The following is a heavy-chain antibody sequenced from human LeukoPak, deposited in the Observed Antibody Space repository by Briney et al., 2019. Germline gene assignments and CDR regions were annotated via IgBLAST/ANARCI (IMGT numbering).Heavy chain of an antibody. Sequence: PSQTLPLTCTVSGGSISSGSYYWSWIRQPAGKGLEWIGRIYTSGSTNYNPSLKSRVTMSVDTSKNQFSLKLSSVTAADTAVYYCARDRVVGIVPAAMTYYYYYYMDVWGKGTTVTISS. D-gene: IGHD2-2*01. CDR3: ARDRVVGIVPAAMTYYYYYYMDV. J-gene: IGHJ6*03. CDR2: IYTSGST. CDR1: GGSISSGSYY. V-gene: IGHV4-61*02.